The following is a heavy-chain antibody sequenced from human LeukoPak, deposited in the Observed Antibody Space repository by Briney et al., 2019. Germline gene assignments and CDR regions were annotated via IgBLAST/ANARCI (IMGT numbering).Heavy chain of an antibody. CDR2: IWFDGSNK. V-gene: IGHV3-33*01. CDR3: ARGVPLYGYHYGLDY. Sequence: GGSLRLSCAASGSTFSNHGMHWVGQATGQGLDWVTFIWFDGSNKNYIDSVKGRFTISRDNSKNTLYLQMNSLRVEDTAVYYCARGVPLYGYHYGLDYWGQGTLVTVSS. CDR1: GSTFSNHG. J-gene: IGHJ4*02. D-gene: IGHD5-18*01.